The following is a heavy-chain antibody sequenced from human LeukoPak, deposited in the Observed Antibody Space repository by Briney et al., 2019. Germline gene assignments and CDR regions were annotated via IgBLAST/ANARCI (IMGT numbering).Heavy chain of an antibody. Sequence: GGSLRLSCVASGFASSSYGMHWVRQAPGKGLEWVAVISYDGSNKYYADSVKGRFTISRDNSKNTLYLQMNSLRAEDTAVYYCAKEPRNGDYEWWQGGNYFDYWGQGTLVTVSS. CDR2: ISYDGSNK. V-gene: IGHV3-30*18. CDR3: AKEPRNGDYEWWQGGNYFDY. D-gene: IGHD4-17*01. CDR1: GFASSSYG. J-gene: IGHJ4*02.